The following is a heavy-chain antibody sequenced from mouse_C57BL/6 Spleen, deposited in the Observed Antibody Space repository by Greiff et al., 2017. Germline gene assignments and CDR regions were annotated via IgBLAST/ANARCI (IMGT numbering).Heavy chain of an antibody. CDR3: ARGKGYGSSAFAY. CDR1: GYTFTSYW. D-gene: IGHD1-1*01. J-gene: IGHJ3*01. CDR2: IYPSDSET. Sequence: QVQLQQPGAELVRPGSSVKLSCKASGYTFTSYWMDWVKQRPGQGLEWIGNIYPSDSETHYNQKFKDKATLTVDKSSSTAYMRLSSLTSEDSAVYYCARGKGYGSSAFAYWGQGTLVTVSA. V-gene: IGHV1-61*01.